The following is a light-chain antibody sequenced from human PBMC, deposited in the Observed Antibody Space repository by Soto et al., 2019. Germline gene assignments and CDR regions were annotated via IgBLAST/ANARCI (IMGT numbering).Light chain of an antibody. J-gene: IGLJ2*01. CDR2: DVS. CDR3: SSYTSSSTRV. Sequence: QSALTQPVSVSGSPGQSITISCTGTSSDVGGYNYVSWYQQHPGKAPKLMIYDVSNRPSGVSNRFSGSTSGNTASLTISGLXXXXEADYYCSSYTSSSTRVFGGGTK. CDR1: SSDVGGYNY. V-gene: IGLV2-14*01.